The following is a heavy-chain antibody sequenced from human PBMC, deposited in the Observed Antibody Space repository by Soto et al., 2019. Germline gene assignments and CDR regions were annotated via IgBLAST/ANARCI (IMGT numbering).Heavy chain of an antibody. CDR1: GYTFTNYG. V-gene: IGHV1-18*01. CDR2: ISRYNCNS. D-gene: IGHD2-2*01. CDR3: ARADCTSCCSEY. Sequence: QVQLVQSGAEVQKPGSSVKVSCKASGYTFTNYGISWVRQAPGQGLERMGWISRYNCNSNYAHKLQGRVPMTTDTSATTAYMELRSLRSDDTAVYYCARADCTSCCSEYWGQGTLVTVSS. J-gene: IGHJ4*02.